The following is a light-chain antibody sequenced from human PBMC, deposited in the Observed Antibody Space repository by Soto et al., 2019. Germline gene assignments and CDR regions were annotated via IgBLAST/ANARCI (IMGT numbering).Light chain of an antibody. J-gene: IGLJ2*01. CDR2: EVS. Sequence: ALTQPPSASGSPGQSVTISCTGTSSDVGGYNYVSWYQQHPGKAPKVMIYEVSKRPSGVPDRFSGSKSGNTASLTVSGLQAEDEADYYCSSYAGSNVVFGGGTKLTVL. CDR1: SSDVGGYNY. V-gene: IGLV2-8*01. CDR3: SSYAGSNVV.